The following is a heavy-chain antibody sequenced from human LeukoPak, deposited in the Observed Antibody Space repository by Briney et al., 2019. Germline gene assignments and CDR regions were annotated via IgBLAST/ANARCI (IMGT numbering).Heavy chain of an antibody. CDR2: IYYSGST. V-gene: IGHV4-59*07. J-gene: IGHJ4*02. Sequence: SDTLSLIYTVSGDPKSSYYWSCIRQPPAKGLEWIGYIYYSGSTNYNPSLKSRVTISVDTSKNQFSLKLSSVTAADTAVYYCARVVSTVSRTFDYWGQGTLVTVSS. CDR1: GDPKSSYY. D-gene: IGHD5/OR15-5a*01. CDR3: ARVVSTVSRTFDY.